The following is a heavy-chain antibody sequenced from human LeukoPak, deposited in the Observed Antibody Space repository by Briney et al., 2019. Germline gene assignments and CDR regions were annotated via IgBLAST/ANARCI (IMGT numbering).Heavy chain of an antibody. CDR1: GGSISSSIYY. CDR2: IYYSGST. V-gene: IGHV4-39*01. J-gene: IGHJ4*02. D-gene: IGHD6-19*01. CDR3: ARGGWGSSGWGHFDY. Sequence: TSSETLFLTCTVSGGSISSSIYYWGWIRQPPGKGLEWIGSIYYSGSTYYNPSLKSRVTISVDTSKNQFSLKLSSVTAADTAVYYCARGGWGSSGWGHFDYWGQGTLVTVSS.